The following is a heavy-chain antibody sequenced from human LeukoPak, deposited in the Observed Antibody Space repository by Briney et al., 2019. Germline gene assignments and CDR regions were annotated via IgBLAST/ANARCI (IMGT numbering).Heavy chain of an antibody. D-gene: IGHD4-23*01. CDR1: GFTFSDSY. Sequence: GGSLRLSCAASGFTFSDSYMSWIRQAPGKGLEWVSYISSSSSTINYAGPVKGRFTISRDNAKNSLYLQMNSLRAEDTAVYYCARARPYYGGNRDPYCYFDYWGQGTLVTVSS. V-gene: IGHV3-11*04. CDR2: ISSSSSTI. J-gene: IGHJ4*02. CDR3: ARARPYYGGNRDPYCYFDY.